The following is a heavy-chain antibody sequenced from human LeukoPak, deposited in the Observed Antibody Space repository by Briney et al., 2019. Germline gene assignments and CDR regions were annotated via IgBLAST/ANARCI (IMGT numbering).Heavy chain of an antibody. Sequence: PGGSLRLSCAASGFTFNSYSKNRVRQAPGKGPEWVSSISSSSSYIYYADSVKGRFTISRDNAKNSLYLQMNSLRAEDTAVYYCARDLWGSSGYWGQGTLVTVSS. J-gene: IGHJ4*02. CDR2: ISSSSSYI. D-gene: IGHD6-13*01. V-gene: IGHV3-21*01. CDR3: ARDLWGSSGY. CDR1: GFTFNSYS.